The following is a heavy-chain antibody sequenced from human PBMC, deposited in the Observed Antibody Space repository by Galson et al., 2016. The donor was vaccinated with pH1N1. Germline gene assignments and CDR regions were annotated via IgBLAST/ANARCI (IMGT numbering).Heavy chain of an antibody. D-gene: IGHD1-14*01. CDR2: IKRNADGGTT. V-gene: IGHV3-15*01. CDR1: GFSFSNAW. Sequence: SLRLSCAASGFSFSNAWMSWVRQAPGKGPEWVGRIKRNADGGTTDYAAPVKGRFTISRDDSENTLHLQMNSLKTDDTAVYYCSTSITDGRNDALDFWGQGTMVTVSS. J-gene: IGHJ3*01. CDR3: STSITDGRNDALDF.